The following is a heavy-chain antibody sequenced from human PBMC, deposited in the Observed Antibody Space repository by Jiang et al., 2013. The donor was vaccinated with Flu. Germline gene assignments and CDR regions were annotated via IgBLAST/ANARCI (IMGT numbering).Heavy chain of an antibody. CDR1: GGSISSTSSY. Sequence: GSGLVKPSETLSLTCTVSGGSISSTSSYWGWIRQPPGKGLEWIGTISYSGSTYYNPPLKSRVTISGDTSKNQFSLKLSSVTAADTAVYYCARFSSGYAPIDYWGRGTLVTVSS. V-gene: IGHV4-39*07. D-gene: IGHD3-22*01. CDR3: ARFSSGYAPIDY. J-gene: IGHJ4*02. CDR2: ISYSGST.